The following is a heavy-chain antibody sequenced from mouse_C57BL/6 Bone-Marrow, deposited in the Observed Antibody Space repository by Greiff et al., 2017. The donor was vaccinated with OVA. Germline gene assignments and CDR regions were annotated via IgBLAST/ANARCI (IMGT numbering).Heavy chain of an antibody. CDR2: IDPENGDT. Sequence: VQLQQSGAELVRPGASVKLSCTASGFNIKDDYMHWVKQRPEQGLEWIGWIDPENGDTEYATKFQGKATITADTSSNTAYLQLSSLTSEDTAVYYCTGNYDAMDYGGQGTAITVSS. D-gene: IGHD2-1*01. CDR1: GFNIKDDY. CDR3: TGNYDAMDY. J-gene: IGHJ4*01. V-gene: IGHV14-4*01.